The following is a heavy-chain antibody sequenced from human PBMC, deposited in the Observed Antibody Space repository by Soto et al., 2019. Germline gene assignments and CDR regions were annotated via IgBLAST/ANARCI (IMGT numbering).Heavy chain of an antibody. Sequence: GGSLRLSCAASGFAFSAYAMTWVRQAPGKGLEWVSDISDSDGGTHYADSVKGRFTISRDNAKDTLYLQMDRLRVEDAAVYYCAKGRTFFDFWGQGTLVTVSS. CDR1: GFAFSAYA. V-gene: IGHV3-23*01. J-gene: IGHJ4*02. CDR2: ISDSDGGT. CDR3: AKGRTFFDF.